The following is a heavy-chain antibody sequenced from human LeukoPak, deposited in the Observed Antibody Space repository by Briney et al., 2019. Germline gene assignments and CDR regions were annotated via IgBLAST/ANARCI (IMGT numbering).Heavy chain of an antibody. J-gene: IGHJ4*02. CDR2: ISSSSSTI. CDR1: GFTFSSYS. V-gene: IGHV3-48*04. Sequence: GGSLRLSCAASGFTFSSYSMNWVRQAPGKGLEWVSYISSSSSTIYYADSVKGRFTISRDNAKNSLYLQMNSLRADDTAVYYCAGTMVRGVIKYYSDYWGQGTLVTVSS. CDR3: AGTMVRGVIKYYSDY. D-gene: IGHD3-10*01.